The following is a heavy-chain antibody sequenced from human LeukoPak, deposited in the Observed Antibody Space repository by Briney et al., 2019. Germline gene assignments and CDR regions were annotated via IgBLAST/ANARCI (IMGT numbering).Heavy chain of an antibody. CDR1: GYTFTGYY. J-gene: IGHJ4*02. D-gene: IGHD4-17*01. CDR2: INPNSGGT. CDR3: ASDGDYDGYYFDY. V-gene: IGHV1-2*02. Sequence: ASVKVSCKASGYTFTGYYMHWVRQAPGQGLEWMGWINPNSGGTNYAQKFQGRVTMTRDTSISTAYMELSWLRSDDTAVYYCASDGDYDGYYFDYWGQGTLVTVSS.